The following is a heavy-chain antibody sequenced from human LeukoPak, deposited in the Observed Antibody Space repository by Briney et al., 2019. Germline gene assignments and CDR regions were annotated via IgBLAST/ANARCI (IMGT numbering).Heavy chain of an antibody. V-gene: IGHV5-51*01. J-gene: IGHJ4*02. CDR1: GYSFPTYW. Sequence: GESLKISCKGSGYSFPTYWIGWVRQMPGRGLEWMGIIYPGDSDTRYSPSFQGQVTISADKSISTAYLQWSSLKASDTAMYYCATQASFWSAFDYWSQGTLVTVSS. CDR2: IYPGDSDT. CDR3: ATQASFWSAFDY. D-gene: IGHD3-3*01.